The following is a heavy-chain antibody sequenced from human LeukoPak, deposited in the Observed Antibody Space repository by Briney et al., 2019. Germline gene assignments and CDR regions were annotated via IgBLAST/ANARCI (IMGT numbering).Heavy chain of an antibody. V-gene: IGHV3-30*02. CDR2: IRYDGSNK. J-gene: IGHJ4*02. CDR3: ARGRPSRYYYDSSGYYFGY. CDR1: GFTFSSYG. Sequence: GGSLRLSCAASGFTFSSYGMHWLRQAPGKGLEWVAFIRYDGSNKYYADSVKGRFTISRDNAKNTLYLQMNSLRAEDTAVYYCARGRPSRYYYDSSGYYFGYWGQGTLVTVSS. D-gene: IGHD3-22*01.